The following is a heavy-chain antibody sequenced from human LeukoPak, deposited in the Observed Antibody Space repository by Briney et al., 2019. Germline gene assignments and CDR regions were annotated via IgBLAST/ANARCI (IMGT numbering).Heavy chain of an antibody. CDR2: IYHSGST. D-gene: IGHD2-21*02. J-gene: IGHJ4*02. CDR1: GGSISSGGYS. V-gene: IGHV4-30-2*01. Sequence: SETLSLTCAVSGGSISSGGYSWSWIRQPPGKGLEWIGYIYHSGSTYYNPSLKSRVTISVDRSKNQLSLKLSSVTAADTAVYYCAAFVVVTATFDYWGQGTLVTVSS. CDR3: AAFVVVTATFDY.